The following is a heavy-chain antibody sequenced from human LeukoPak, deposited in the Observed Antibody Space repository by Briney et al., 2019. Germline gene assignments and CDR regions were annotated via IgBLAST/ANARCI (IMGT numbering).Heavy chain of an antibody. V-gene: IGHV3-23*01. CDR3: ASGGEKIPG. J-gene: IGHJ4*02. CDR1: GISTGSYA. Sequence: SGGSLRLSCTASGISTGSYAVSWVRQAPGKGLEWVSGLSGGGGRAFYADSVKGRFTISSDNSKNTVYLQLNSLRAEDTAVYYCASGGEKIPGWGQGTLVTVSS. D-gene: IGHD3-16*01. CDR2: LSGGGGRA.